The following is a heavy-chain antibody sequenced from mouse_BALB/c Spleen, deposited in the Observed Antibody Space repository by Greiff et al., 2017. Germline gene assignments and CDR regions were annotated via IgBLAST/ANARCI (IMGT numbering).Heavy chain of an antibody. CDR3: ARPYYGNWNDAMDY. D-gene: IGHD2-10*01. V-gene: IGHV3-2*02. Sequence: EVKLMESGPGLVKPSQSLSLTCTVTGYSITSDYAWNWIRQFPGNKLEWMGYISYSGSTSYNPSLKSRISITRDTSKNQFFLQLNSVTTEDTATYYCARPYYGNWNDAMDYWGQGTSVTVSS. CDR2: ISYSGST. CDR1: GYSITSDYA. J-gene: IGHJ4*01.